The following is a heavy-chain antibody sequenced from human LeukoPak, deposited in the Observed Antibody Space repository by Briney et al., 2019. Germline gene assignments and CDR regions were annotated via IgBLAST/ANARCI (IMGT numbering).Heavy chain of an antibody. D-gene: IGHD2-2*01. V-gene: IGHV1-2*02. CDR3: AREQDIVVVPAATTQDDFDI. Sequence: ASVKVSCKASGYTLTGYYMHWVRQAPGQGLEWMGWINPNSGGTNYAQKFQGRVTMTRDTSISTAYMELSRLRSDDTAVYYCAREQDIVVVPAATTQDDFDIWGQGTMVTVSS. J-gene: IGHJ3*02. CDR2: INPNSGGT. CDR1: GYTLTGYY.